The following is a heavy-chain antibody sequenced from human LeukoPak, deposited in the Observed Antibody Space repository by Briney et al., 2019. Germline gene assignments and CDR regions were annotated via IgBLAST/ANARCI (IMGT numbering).Heavy chain of an antibody. CDR2: NHYSGGT. CDR1: GASMFNYY. CDR3: ARAPKYYYMDL. Sequence: PSETLSLICTVSGASMFNYYWSWIRQSPGKGLEWIGFNHYSGGTSYKPSLKSRVTISLDTTKNQFSLKLTSVTAADTAVYYCARAPKYYYMDLWGKGTTVTVSS. J-gene: IGHJ6*03. V-gene: IGHV4-59*01.